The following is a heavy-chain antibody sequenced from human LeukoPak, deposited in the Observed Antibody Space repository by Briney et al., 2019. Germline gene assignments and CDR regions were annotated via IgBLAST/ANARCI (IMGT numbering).Heavy chain of an antibody. CDR2: IYYSGSA. D-gene: IGHD3-3*01. CDR3: ARDVRSSAYYDFWSGSVNRGGWFDP. Sequence: PSQTLSLTCTVSGGSISSGGYYWSWIRQHPGKGLEWIGYIYYSGSAYYNPSLKSRVTISVDTSKNQFSLKLSSVTAADTAVYYCARDVRSSAYYDFWSGSVNRGGWFDPWGQGTLVTVSS. CDR1: GGSISSGGYY. J-gene: IGHJ5*02. V-gene: IGHV4-31*03.